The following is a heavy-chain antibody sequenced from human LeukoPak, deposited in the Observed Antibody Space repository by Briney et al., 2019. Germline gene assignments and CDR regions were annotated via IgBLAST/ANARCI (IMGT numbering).Heavy chain of an antibody. CDR3: ARDHAAAGHYYGMDV. Sequence: GGSLRLSCAASGFTFSSYEMNWVRQAPGKGLEWVSYISSSGSTIYYADSVKGRFTISRDNAKNSLYLQMNSLRAEDTAVYYCARDHAAAGHYYGMDVWGQGTTVTVSS. J-gene: IGHJ6*02. CDR1: GFTFSSYE. CDR2: ISSSGSTI. V-gene: IGHV3-48*03. D-gene: IGHD6-13*01.